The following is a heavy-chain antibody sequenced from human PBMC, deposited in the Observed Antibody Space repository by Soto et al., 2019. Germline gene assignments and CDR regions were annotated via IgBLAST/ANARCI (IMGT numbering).Heavy chain of an antibody. CDR1: GGSISSGDYY. J-gene: IGHJ5*02. D-gene: IGHD2-2*01. CDR3: ARATIVLVPAAMVSHWFDP. V-gene: IGHV4-30-4*01. CDR2: IYYSGST. Sequence: SETLSLTCTVSGGSISSGDYYWIWIRQPPGKGLEWIGYIYYSGSTYYNPSLKSRVTISVDTSKNQFSLKLSSVTAADTAVYYCARATIVLVPAAMVSHWFDPWGQGTLVT.